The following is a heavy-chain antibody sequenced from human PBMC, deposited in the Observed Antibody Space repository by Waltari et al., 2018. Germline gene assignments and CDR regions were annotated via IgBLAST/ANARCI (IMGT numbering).Heavy chain of an antibody. CDR1: GGTFSSYS. CDR2: ITPTFGTA. CDR3: ARASWGYFDS. D-gene: IGHD6-13*01. Sequence: QVQLVQSGAEVKKPGSSVKVSCKASGGTFSSYSISWVRQAPGQVLAWMVWITPTFGTAHYAQNFQARLTITADESTSTAYMELSSLRSEDTAVYYCARASWGYFDSWGQGTLVTVSS. J-gene: IGHJ4*02. V-gene: IGHV1-69*12.